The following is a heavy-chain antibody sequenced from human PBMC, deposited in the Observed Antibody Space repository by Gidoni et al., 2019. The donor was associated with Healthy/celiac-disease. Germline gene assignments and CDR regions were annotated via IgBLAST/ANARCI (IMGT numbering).Heavy chain of an antibody. CDR3: AKGFRYDSSGSEVYDI. J-gene: IGHJ3*02. D-gene: IGHD3-22*01. CDR1: GFPFRSHA. V-gene: IGHV3-23*01. Sequence: EVQLLESGGGLVQPGGSLRLSCAPSGFPFRSHAMSWVRQAPGKGLEWVSAISGSGGSTYYADAVKGRFTISRDNSKNTLYLQMNSLRAEDTAVYYCAKGFRYDSSGSEVYDIWGQGTMVTVSS. CDR2: ISGSGGST.